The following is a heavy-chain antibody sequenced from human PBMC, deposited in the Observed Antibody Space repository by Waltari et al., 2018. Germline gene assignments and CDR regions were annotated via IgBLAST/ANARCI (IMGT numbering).Heavy chain of an antibody. CDR3: ARRAITAYYYYGMDV. D-gene: IGHD3-10*01. J-gene: IGHJ6*02. CDR2: IYHSGST. V-gene: IGHV4-38-2*01. Sequence: QVQLQESGPGLVKPSETLSLTCAVSGYSISSGYYWGWIRQPPGKGLEWIGSIYHSGSTYYNPSLKSRVTISVDTSKNQFSLKLSSVTAADTAVYYCARRAITAYYYYGMDVWGQGTTVTVSS. CDR1: GYSISSGYY.